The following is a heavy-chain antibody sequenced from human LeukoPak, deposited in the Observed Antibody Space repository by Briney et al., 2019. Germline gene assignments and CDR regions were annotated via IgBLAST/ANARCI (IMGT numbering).Heavy chain of an antibody. Sequence: GASVKVSCKASGGTFSSYTISWVRQAPGQGLEWMGRIIPILGIANYAQKLQGRVTMTTDTSTSTAYMELRSLRSDDTAVYYCAREYSGYDWGQFDYWGQGTLVTVSS. CDR2: IIPILGIA. CDR3: AREYSGYDWGQFDY. D-gene: IGHD5-12*01. J-gene: IGHJ4*02. V-gene: IGHV1-69*04. CDR1: GGTFSSYT.